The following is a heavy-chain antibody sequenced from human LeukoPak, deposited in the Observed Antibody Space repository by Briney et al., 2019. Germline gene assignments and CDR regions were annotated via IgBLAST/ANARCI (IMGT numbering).Heavy chain of an antibody. CDR3: ARVLAIFGLDTTDFYMDV. J-gene: IGHJ6*03. CDR1: GSSISSHY. Sequence: SETLSLTCAVSGSSISSHYWSWIRQPPGKGLEWIGYTSGSSSDNPSPKSRVAVSVDPSQNQVSLSLTSVTAADTAVYYCARVLAIFGLDTTDFYMDVWGKGTTVTVSS. CDR2: TSGSS. V-gene: IGHV4-59*11. D-gene: IGHD3/OR15-3a*01.